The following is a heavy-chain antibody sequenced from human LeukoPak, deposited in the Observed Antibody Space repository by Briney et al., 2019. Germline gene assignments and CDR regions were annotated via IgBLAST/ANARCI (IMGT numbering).Heavy chain of an antibody. CDR1: GFTFSSYA. Sequence: PGGSLRLSCAASGFTFSSYAMSWVRQAPGKGLEWVSAISGSGGSTYYADSVKGRFTISRDNSKNTLYLQMNSLRAEDTAVYYCAKDRPLYGDSYPPLDYWGQGTLVTVSS. CDR2: ISGSGGST. J-gene: IGHJ4*02. D-gene: IGHD4-17*01. CDR3: AKDRPLYGDSYPPLDY. V-gene: IGHV3-23*01.